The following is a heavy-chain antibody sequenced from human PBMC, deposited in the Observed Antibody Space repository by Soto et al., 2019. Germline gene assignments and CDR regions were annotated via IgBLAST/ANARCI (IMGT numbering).Heavy chain of an antibody. V-gene: IGHV3-7*03. CDR1: GFTFSSYW. CDR3: ERQYNWKIDY. D-gene: IGHD1-20*01. Sequence: GGSLRLSCAASGFTFSSYWMSWVRQAPGKGLEWVANIKQDGSEKYYVDSVKGRFTISRDNAKNSLYLQMKSLREEDKAVYYCERQYNWKIDYWGQGTLVTVSS. J-gene: IGHJ4*02. CDR2: IKQDGSEK.